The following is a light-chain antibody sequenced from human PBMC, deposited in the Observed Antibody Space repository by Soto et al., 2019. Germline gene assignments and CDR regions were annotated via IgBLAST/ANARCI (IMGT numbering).Light chain of an antibody. CDR2: EGS. Sequence: QSVLTQPASVSGSPGQSITISCTGNSSDVGSYNLVSWYQQHPGKAPKLMIYEGSKRPSGVSNRFSGSKSGNTASLTISGLQAEDVADYYCCSYAGSSTFFYVFGTGTKVTVL. CDR1: SSDVGSYNL. CDR3: CSYAGSSTFFYV. J-gene: IGLJ1*01. V-gene: IGLV2-23*03.